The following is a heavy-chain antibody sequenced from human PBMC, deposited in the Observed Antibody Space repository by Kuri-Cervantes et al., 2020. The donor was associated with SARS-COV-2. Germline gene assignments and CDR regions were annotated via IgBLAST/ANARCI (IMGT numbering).Heavy chain of an antibody. CDR1: GFTFSNAW. V-gene: IGHV3-15*01. CDR3: ARALGNY. J-gene: IGHJ4*02. CDR2: IKSKTDGGTT. Sequence: GESLKISCAASGFTFSNAWMSWVRQAPGKGLEWVGRIKSKTDGGTTDYAAPVKGRFTISRDNSKNTLYLQMNSLRAEDTAAYYCARALGNYWGQGTLVTVSS.